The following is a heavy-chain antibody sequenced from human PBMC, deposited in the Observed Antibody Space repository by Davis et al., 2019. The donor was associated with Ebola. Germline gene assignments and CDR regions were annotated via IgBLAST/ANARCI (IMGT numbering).Heavy chain of an antibody. CDR2: INHSGST. J-gene: IGHJ4*02. CDR1: GGSISSGDYY. V-gene: IGHV4-39*07. D-gene: IGHD3-10*01. CDR3: ARKGYYYGSGSYRY. Sequence: MPSETLSLTCTVSGGSISSGDYYWSWIRQPPGKGLEWIGEINHSGSTNYNPSLKSRVTISVDTSKNQFSLKLSSVTAADTAVYYCARKGYYYGSGSYRYWGQGTLVTVSS.